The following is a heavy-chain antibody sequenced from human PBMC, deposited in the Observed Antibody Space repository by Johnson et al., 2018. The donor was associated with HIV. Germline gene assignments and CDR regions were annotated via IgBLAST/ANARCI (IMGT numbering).Heavy chain of an antibody. Sequence: MQLVESGGGLAQPGGSIRLPCAASGFTFCSYWMAWVRQAPGKGLEWVANVKQDGSEKNYVDSVKGRLTISRDNAKNSMYLQMNSLRGEDTAVYYCARVWVVEVARGGFESWGQGTMVTVSS. CDR1: GFTFCSYW. CDR2: VKQDGSEK. V-gene: IGHV3-7*01. J-gene: IGHJ3*02. D-gene: IGHD2-15*01. CDR3: ARVWVVEVARGGFES.